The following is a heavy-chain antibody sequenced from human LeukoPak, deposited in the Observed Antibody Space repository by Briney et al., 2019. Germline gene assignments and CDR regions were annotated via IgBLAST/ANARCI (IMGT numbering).Heavy chain of an antibody. Sequence: GGSLRLSCAASGFTFSSKGMSWVRQAPGKGLEWVSAISGSGGSTYYADSVKGRFTISRDNSKNMLYLQMNSLRAEDTAIYYCAKDSPVMTRWGQGTLVTVSS. CDR2: ISGSGGST. J-gene: IGHJ4*02. D-gene: IGHD2-21*01. CDR3: AKDSPVMTR. V-gene: IGHV3-23*01. CDR1: GFTFSSKG.